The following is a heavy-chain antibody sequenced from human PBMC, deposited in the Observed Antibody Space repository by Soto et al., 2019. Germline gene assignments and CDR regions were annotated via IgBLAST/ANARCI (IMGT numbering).Heavy chain of an antibody. D-gene: IGHD5-12*01. CDR3: ARDSSGYDYYFDY. CDR1: GGSISSYY. V-gene: IGHV4-59*01. J-gene: IGHJ4*02. CDR2: IYYSGST. Sequence: QVQLQESGPGLVKPSETLSLTCTVSGGSISSYYWSWIRQPPGKGLEWIGYIYYSGSTNYNPSLKSRVTISVETSKNQFSLKLSSVTAADTAVYYCARDSSGYDYYFDYWGQGTLVTVSS.